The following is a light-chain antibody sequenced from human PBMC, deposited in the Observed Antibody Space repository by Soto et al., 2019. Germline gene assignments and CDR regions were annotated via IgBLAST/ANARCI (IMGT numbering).Light chain of an antibody. J-gene: IGKJ1*01. Sequence: EIVLTQSPATLSLFPGERATLSCRASQSVSRYLAWYQQKCGQAPRLLIYDASNRATGIPARFSGSGSGTDFTLTISSLEPEDFAVYYCQQRSNWPRTFGQGTKVDIK. CDR2: DAS. CDR3: QQRSNWPRT. V-gene: IGKV3-11*01. CDR1: QSVSRY.